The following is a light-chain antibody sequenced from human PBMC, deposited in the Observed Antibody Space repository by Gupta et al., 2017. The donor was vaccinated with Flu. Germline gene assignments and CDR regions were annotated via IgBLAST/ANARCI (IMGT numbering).Light chain of an antibody. Sequence: QSALTQPASVSGSPGQSITISCTGTSSDVGGYNYVSWYQQHPGKAPKLMIYEVSNRPSGVSNRFSGSKSGNTASLXIXGLQAEXEADYYCSSYRSKSYVFGTGTKVTVL. V-gene: IGLV2-14*01. CDR2: EVS. J-gene: IGLJ1*01. CDR1: SSDVGGYNY. CDR3: SSYRSKSYV.